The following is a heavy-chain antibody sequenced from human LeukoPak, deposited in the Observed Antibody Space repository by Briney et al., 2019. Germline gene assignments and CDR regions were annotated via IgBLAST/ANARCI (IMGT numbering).Heavy chain of an antibody. V-gene: IGHV3-21*01. CDR1: GFTFSSYS. J-gene: IGHJ4*02. CDR3: ARFGYSETFDDY. D-gene: IGHD6-13*01. CDR2: ISSSSSYI. Sequence: PGGSLRLSCAASGFTFSSYSMNWVRQAPGKGLEWVSSISSSSSYIYYADSVKGRFTISRDNAKNSLYLQMNSLRAEDTAVYYCARFGYSETFDDYWGQGTLVTVSS.